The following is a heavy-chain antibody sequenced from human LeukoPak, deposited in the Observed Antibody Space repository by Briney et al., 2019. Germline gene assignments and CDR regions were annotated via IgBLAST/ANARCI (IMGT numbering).Heavy chain of an antibody. Sequence: PSETLSLTCTVSGGSINNYYWSWIRQHPGKGLEWIGYIYYSGSTYYNPSLKSRVTISVDTSKNQFSLKLSSVTAADTAVYYCARAGYSGEYYFDYWGQGTLVTVSS. CDR2: IYYSGST. D-gene: IGHD5-12*01. J-gene: IGHJ4*02. V-gene: IGHV4-59*06. CDR1: GGSINNYY. CDR3: ARAGYSGEYYFDY.